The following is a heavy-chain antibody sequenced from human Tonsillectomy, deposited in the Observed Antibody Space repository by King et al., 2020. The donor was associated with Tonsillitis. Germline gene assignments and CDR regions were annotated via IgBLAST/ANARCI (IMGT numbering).Heavy chain of an antibody. CDR3: AKGSASCYTCWFDP. CDR1: GITFSTYA. CDR2: TSSDGTNK. J-gene: IGHJ5*02. Sequence: VQLVESGGGVVQPGRSLRLSCAASGITFSTYAMHWVRQAPGKGLEWVAATSSDGTNKYYGDSVKGRFTISRDNSKKKLYLLMNSLRVDDTAVYYCAKGSASCYTCWFDPWGQGTLVTVSS. V-gene: IGHV3-30*18. D-gene: IGHD2-2*02.